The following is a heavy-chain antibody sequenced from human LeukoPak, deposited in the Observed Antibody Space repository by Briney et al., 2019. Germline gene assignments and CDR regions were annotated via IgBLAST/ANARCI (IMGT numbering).Heavy chain of an antibody. V-gene: IGHV4-34*11. CDR3: ASLGGSGSWNFGY. CDR2: IYYGGST. D-gene: IGHD3-10*01. Sequence: SETLSLTCAVYGGSFSGYYWSWIRQPPGKGLEWIGYIYYGGSTNYNPSLKSRATISLDTSKNQFSLRLSSVTGADPAVYYCASLGGSGSWNFGYWGQGALVTVSS. CDR1: GGSFSGYY. J-gene: IGHJ4*02.